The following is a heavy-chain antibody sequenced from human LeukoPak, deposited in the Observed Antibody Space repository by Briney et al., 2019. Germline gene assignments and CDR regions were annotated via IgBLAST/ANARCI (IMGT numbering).Heavy chain of an antibody. CDR1: GFSVSSSY. CDR3: ANGKDYYDSSGPIRS. V-gene: IGHV3-53*04. D-gene: IGHD3-22*01. CDR2: IYSGGST. J-gene: IGHJ4*02. Sequence: GGSLRLSCAASGFSVSSSYMSWVRQAPGKGLEWVSVIYSGGSTYYADSVKGRFTISRHNSKNTLYLQMNSLRAEDTAVYYCANGKDYYDSSGPIRSWGQGTLVTVSS.